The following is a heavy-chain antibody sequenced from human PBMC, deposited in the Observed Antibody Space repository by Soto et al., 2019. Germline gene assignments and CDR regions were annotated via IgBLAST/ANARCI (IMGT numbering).Heavy chain of an antibody. CDR2: ISWNSGSI. Sequence: GGSLRLSCAASGFTFDDYAMHWVRQAPGKGLEWVSGISWNSGSIGYADSVKGRFTISRDNAKNTLYLQMNSLRAEDTAVYYCARDNWGSFHWGQGTLVTVSS. D-gene: IGHD7-27*01. CDR1: GFTFDDYA. V-gene: IGHV3-9*01. J-gene: IGHJ4*02. CDR3: ARDNWGSFH.